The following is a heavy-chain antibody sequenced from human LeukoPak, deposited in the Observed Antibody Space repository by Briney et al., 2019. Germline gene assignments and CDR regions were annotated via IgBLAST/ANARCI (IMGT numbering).Heavy chain of an antibody. J-gene: IGHJ6*03. CDR2: IYTSGST. CDR1: GGSISSYY. D-gene: IGHD6-13*01. CDR3: ARDTSSWYPDYYYYYMDV. V-gene: IGHV4-4*07. Sequence: SETLSLTCTVSGGSISSYYWSWIRQPAGKGLEWIGRIYTSGSTNYNPSLKSRVTMSVDTSMNQFSLKLSSVTAADTAVYYCARDTSSWYPDYYYYYMDVWGKGPRSPSP.